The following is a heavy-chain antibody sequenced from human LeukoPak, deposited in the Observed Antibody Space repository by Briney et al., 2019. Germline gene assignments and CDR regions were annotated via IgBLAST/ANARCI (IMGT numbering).Heavy chain of an antibody. Sequence: SETLSLTCTVSGGSISSYYWSWIRQPPGKGLEWIGYISNTGSTNYNPSLKSRVTISVDTSKNQFSLKLSSVTAADTAVYYCAREGSGGYSDYWGQGTLVTVS. CDR1: GGSISSYY. J-gene: IGHJ4*02. V-gene: IGHV4-59*01. D-gene: IGHD5-24*01. CDR2: ISNTGST. CDR3: AREGSGGYSDY.